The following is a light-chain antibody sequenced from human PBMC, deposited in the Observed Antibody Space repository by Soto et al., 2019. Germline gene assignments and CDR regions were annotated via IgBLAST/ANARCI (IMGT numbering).Light chain of an antibody. J-gene: IGLJ2*01. CDR1: SNIGSYA. CDR3: AAWVGSRSGRF. CDR2: NNN. Sequence: QSVLTQPPSASGTPGQRVTISCSGSSNIGSYAVNWYQQLPGTAPKLLIYNNNQRPSGVPVRFSGSKSGTSAALAISGLQSEDEADYYCAAWVGSRSGRFFGGGTKLTVL. V-gene: IGLV1-44*01.